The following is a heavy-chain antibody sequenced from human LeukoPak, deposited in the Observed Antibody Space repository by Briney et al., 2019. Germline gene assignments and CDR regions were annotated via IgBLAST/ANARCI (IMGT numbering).Heavy chain of an antibody. CDR1: GGTFSSYE. CDR2: IIPMFGTA. V-gene: IGHV1-69*06. CDR3: ASGTTDIVVVPATLRNYYFDY. Sequence: PAASVKVSCKASGGTFSSYEISWVRQAPGQGLEWMGGIIPMFGTAKYAQKFQGRVTITADKSTSTAYMELSSLRSEDTAVYYCASGTTDIVVVPATLRNYYFDYWGQGTLVTVSS. J-gene: IGHJ4*02. D-gene: IGHD2-2*01.